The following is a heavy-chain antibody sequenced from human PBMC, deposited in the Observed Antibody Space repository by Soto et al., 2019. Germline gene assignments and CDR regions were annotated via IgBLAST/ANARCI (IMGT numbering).Heavy chain of an antibody. V-gene: IGHV3-74*01. CDR2: INSDGSST. J-gene: IGHJ5*02. CDR3: ARRGQEGPGLAH. CDR1: GFTFSSYW. Sequence: EVQLVESGGNLIQPGGSLRLSCAASGFTFSSYWMHWVRQAPGKGLVWVSRINSDGSSTSYVDSVKGRFTISRDNAKNTLYLQMNSLSVEDSAVYYCARRGQEGPGLAHWVQGTLVTVSS.